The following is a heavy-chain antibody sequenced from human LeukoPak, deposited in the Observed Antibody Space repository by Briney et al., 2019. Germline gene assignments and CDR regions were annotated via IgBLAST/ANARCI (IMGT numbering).Heavy chain of an antibody. D-gene: IGHD3-9*01. V-gene: IGHV1-69*01. CDR1: GGTFSSYA. CDR3: ARDLAEGGDILTGYSGWFDP. CDR2: IIPIFGTA. J-gene: IGHJ5*02. Sequence: SVTVSCKASGGTFSSYAISWVRQAPGQGLEWMGGIIPIFGTANYAQKFQGRVTITADESTSTAYMELSSLRSEDTAVYYCARDLAEGGDILTGYSGWFDPWGQGTLVTVSS.